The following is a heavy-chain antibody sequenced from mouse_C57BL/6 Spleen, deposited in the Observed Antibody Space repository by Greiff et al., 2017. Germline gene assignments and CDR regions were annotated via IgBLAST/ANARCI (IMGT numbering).Heavy chain of an antibody. V-gene: IGHV5-9*01. D-gene: IGHD3-2*02. J-gene: IGHJ3*01. CDR1: GFTFSSYT. CDR2: ISGGGGNT. CDR3: ARPQTAQATSFAY. Sequence: EVQLVESGGGLVKPGGSLKLSCAASGFTFSSYTMSWVRQTPEKRLEWVATISGGGGNTYYPDSVKGRFTISRDNAKNTLYLQMSSLRSEDTALYYCARPQTAQATSFAYWGQGTLVTVSA.